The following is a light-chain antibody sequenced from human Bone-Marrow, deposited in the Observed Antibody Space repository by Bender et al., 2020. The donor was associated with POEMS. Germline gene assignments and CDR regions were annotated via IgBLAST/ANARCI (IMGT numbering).Light chain of an antibody. J-gene: IGLJ3*02. CDR3: ATWDDSLNGWV. Sequence: QSVLTQPPSASGTPGQRVTISCSGSSSKFGSYPVNWYQQLPGAAPKLVIFNNSQRPSGVPDRFSGSNSGTSASLGISGLLSDDEADFYCATWDDSLNGWVFGGGTKLTVL. CDR2: NNS. V-gene: IGLV1-44*01. CDR1: SSKFGSYP.